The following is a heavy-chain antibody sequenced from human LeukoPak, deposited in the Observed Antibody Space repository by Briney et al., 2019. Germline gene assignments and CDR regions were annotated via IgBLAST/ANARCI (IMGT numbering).Heavy chain of an antibody. CDR2: IYYSGST. Sequence: SETLSLTCTVSGGSISSYYWSWIRQPPGKGLEWIGYIYYSGSTNYNPSLKSRVTISVDTSKNRFSLKLSSVTAADTAVYYCARDAAISPGTFDIWGQGTMVTVSS. J-gene: IGHJ3*02. V-gene: IGHV4-59*01. D-gene: IGHD3-3*02. CDR3: ARDAAISPGTFDI. CDR1: GGSISSYY.